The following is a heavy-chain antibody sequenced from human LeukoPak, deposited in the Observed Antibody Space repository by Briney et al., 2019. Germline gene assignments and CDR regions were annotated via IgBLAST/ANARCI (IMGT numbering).Heavy chain of an antibody. V-gene: IGHV4-31*03. CDR1: DGSISSSSYY. D-gene: IGHD6-19*01. CDR2: IYYSGST. J-gene: IGHJ1*01. CDR3: VSGSSGWLYFQH. Sequence: SETLSLTCTVSDGSISSSSYYWGWIRQPPGKGLEWIGYIYYSGSTYYNPSLKSRVTISVDTSKNQFSLKLSSVTAADTAVYYCVSGSSGWLYFQHWGQGTLVTVSS.